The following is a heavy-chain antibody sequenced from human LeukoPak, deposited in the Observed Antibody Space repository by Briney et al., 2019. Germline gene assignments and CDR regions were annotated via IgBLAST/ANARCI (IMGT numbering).Heavy chain of an antibody. CDR3: ARAYDFWSGYYTGIGDTVYYYGMDV. CDR1: GGTFSSYA. D-gene: IGHD3-3*01. J-gene: IGHJ6*02. Sequence: ASVKVSCKASGGTFSSYAISWVRQAPGQGLEWMGRVIPILGIANYAQKFQGRVTITADKSTSTAYMELSSLGSEDTAVYYCARAYDFWSGYYTGIGDTVYYYGMDVWGQGTTVTVSS. V-gene: IGHV1-69*04. CDR2: VIPILGIA.